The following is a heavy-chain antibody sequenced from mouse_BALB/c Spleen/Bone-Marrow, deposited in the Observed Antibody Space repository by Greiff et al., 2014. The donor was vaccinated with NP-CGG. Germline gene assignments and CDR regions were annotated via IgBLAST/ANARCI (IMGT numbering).Heavy chain of an antibody. Sequence: VHLVESGAELMKPGASVKISCKATGYTFSSYWIEWVKQRPGHGLEWIGEILPGSGSTNYNEKFKGKAKFTAETSSNTAYMQLSSLTSEDSAVYYCAINLYYFDYWGQGTTLTVSS. CDR1: GYTFSSYW. J-gene: IGHJ2*01. V-gene: IGHV1-9*01. CDR3: AINLYYFDY. CDR2: ILPGSGST.